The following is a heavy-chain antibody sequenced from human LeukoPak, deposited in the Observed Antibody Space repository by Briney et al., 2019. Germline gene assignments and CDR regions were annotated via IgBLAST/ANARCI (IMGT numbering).Heavy chain of an antibody. J-gene: IGHJ4*02. CDR2: IIYTSGNT. V-gene: IGHV4-4*07. Sequence: MPSETLSLTCSVSGDSVTNNYWSWIRQPAGKGLEWIARIIYTSGNTDYNPSLRSRVTISVDTSKNQFSLKLSSVTAADTAVYYCAREGDWYSSTAAFDYWGQGTLVTVSS. CDR3: AREGDWYSSTAAFDY. CDR1: GDSVTNNY. D-gene: IGHD6-13*01.